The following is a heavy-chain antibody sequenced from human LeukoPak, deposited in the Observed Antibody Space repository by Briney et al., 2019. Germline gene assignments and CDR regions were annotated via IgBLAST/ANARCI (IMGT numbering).Heavy chain of an antibody. V-gene: IGHV3-33*01. CDR1: GFTFSSYG. CDR3: ERVVTESFFDY. J-gene: IGHJ4*02. CDR2: IWYDGSNK. Sequence: PGRSLRLSCAASGFTFSSYGMHWVRQAPGKGLEWVAVIWYDGSNKYYADSVKGRFTISRDNSKNTLYLQMNSLRAEDTAVYYCERVVTESFFDYWGQGTLVTVSS. D-gene: IGHD1-14*01.